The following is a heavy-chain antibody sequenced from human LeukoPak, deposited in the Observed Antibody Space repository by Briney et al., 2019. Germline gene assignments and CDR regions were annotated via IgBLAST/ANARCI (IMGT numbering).Heavy chain of an antibody. Sequence: ASVKVSCKASGYTFTSYYMHWVRQAPGQGLEWMGIINPSGGSTSYAQKFQGRVTMTRNTSISTAYMELSSLKSEDTAVYYCARGLEMAPQYYFDYWGQGTLVTVSS. D-gene: IGHD5-24*01. CDR1: GYTFTSYY. CDR3: ARGLEMAPQYYFDY. CDR2: INPSGGST. J-gene: IGHJ4*02. V-gene: IGHV1-46*01.